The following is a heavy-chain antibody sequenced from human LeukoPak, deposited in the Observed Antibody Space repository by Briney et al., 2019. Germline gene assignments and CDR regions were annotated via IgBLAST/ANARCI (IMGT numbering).Heavy chain of an antibody. V-gene: IGHV1-2*02. CDR3: AREGAYDILTGYPDY. D-gene: IGHD3-9*01. J-gene: IGHJ4*02. CDR1: GYTFTGYY. Sequence: ASVKVSCKASGYTFTGYYMHWVRQAPGQGLEWMGWINPNSGGTNYAQKFQGRVTMTRDTSISTAYMELSRLRSDDTAVYYCAREGAYDILTGYPDYWGQGTLVTVSS. CDR2: INPNSGGT.